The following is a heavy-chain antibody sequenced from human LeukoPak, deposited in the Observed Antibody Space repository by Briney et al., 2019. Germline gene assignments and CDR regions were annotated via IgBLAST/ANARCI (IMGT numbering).Heavy chain of an antibody. J-gene: IGHJ5*02. D-gene: IGHD2-15*01. Sequence: ASVKVSCKASGYSFNSYDINWLRQATGQGPEWMGWMNANSGDTGYAQRFQGRVTMTRNTSTRTAYMELTSLTSDDTAVYYCARACSGGTCFNWFDPWGQGTLVIVSS. CDR1: GYSFNSYD. CDR2: MNANSGDT. CDR3: ARACSGGTCFNWFDP. V-gene: IGHV1-8*01.